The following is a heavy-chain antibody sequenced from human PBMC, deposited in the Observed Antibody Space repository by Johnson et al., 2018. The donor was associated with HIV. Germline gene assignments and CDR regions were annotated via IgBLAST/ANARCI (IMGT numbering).Heavy chain of an antibody. CDR1: GLSFNTAW. V-gene: IGHV3-74*01. J-gene: IGHJ3*02. CDR3: AREGPSERAGFDI. Sequence: VQLVESGGGLVWPGGSLRLSCATSGLSFNTAWMHWVRQAPGKGLVWVARINSDGGSTSYVDSVKGRFTISRDNARNTLYLQMNSLRADDTAVYYCAREGPSERAGFDIWGQGTMVTVSS. CDR2: INSDGGST.